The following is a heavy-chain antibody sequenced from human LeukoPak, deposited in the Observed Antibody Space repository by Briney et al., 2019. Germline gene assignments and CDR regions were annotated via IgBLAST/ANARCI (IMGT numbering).Heavy chain of an antibody. Sequence: SSETLSLTCTVSGGSISSYYWSWIRQPPGKGLEWIGYIYYSGSTNYNPSLKSRVTISVDTSKNQFSLKLSSVTAADTAVYYCARSSSWYGWFDPWGQGTLVTVSS. CDR1: GGSISSYY. CDR3: ARSSSWYGWFDP. CDR2: IYYSGST. D-gene: IGHD6-13*01. V-gene: IGHV4-59*01. J-gene: IGHJ5*02.